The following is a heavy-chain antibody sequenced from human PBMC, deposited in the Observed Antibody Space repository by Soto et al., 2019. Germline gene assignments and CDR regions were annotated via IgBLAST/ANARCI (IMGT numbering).Heavy chain of an antibody. Sequence: QVQLVQSGAEVKKPGASVKVSCKASGYTFTGYYMHWVRQAPGQGLEWMVWINPNSGGTNYAQKFQGWVTMTRDTSISTAYMELSRLRSDDTAVYYCARDPLRTELTGTPDDAFDIWGQGTMVTVSS. J-gene: IGHJ3*02. CDR2: INPNSGGT. D-gene: IGHD1-7*01. V-gene: IGHV1-2*04. CDR3: ARDPLRTELTGTPDDAFDI. CDR1: GYTFTGYY.